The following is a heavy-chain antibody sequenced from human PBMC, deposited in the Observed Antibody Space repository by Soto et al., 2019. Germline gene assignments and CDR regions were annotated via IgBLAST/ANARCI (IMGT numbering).Heavy chain of an antibody. V-gene: IGHV2-5*02. CDR2: IYWDDDK. J-gene: IGHJ4*02. D-gene: IGHD5-12*01. Sequence: QITVKESGLTLVKPTETLTLTCTFSGFSLSSIGMGVGWIRQPPGKVLEWLTLIYWDDDKRYSPSLSSRLTITKDPSKNQVDLTMTNMDPVDTATYYCARLTRGVYDLDRLWEKFDYWGQGALVTVS. CDR1: GFSLSSIGMG. CDR3: ARLTRGVYDLDRLWEKFDY.